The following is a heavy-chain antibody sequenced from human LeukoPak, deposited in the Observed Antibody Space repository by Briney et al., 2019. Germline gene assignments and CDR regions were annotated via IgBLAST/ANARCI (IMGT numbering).Heavy chain of an antibody. V-gene: IGHV1-18*01. CDR1: GYALTELS. CDR2: MSAYNGKT. D-gene: IGHD5-18*01. CDR3: ARGMGYSYGHPQGAFDI. J-gene: IGHJ3*02. Sequence: ASVKVSCKVSGYALTELSMHWVRQAPGQGHEWMGWMSAYNGKTNYAHSLQGRVTVTADTSTSTAYMELRSLRSEDTAVYYCARGMGYSYGHPQGAFDIWGQGTMVTVSS.